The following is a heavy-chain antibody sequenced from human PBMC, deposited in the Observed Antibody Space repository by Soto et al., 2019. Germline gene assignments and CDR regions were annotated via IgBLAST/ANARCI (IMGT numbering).Heavy chain of an antibody. V-gene: IGHV4-59*08. Sequence: SETLSLTCTVSGGSIISYYWSWILQPPWKGLEWIGYIYYSGSTNYNPSLKSRVTISVDTSKNQFSLKLSSVTAADTAVYYCARLNYDISGYPARDYYYYGMDVWGQGTTVT. D-gene: IGHD3-22*01. CDR2: IYYSGST. CDR3: ARLNYDISGYPARDYYYYGMDV. J-gene: IGHJ6*02. CDR1: GGSIISYY.